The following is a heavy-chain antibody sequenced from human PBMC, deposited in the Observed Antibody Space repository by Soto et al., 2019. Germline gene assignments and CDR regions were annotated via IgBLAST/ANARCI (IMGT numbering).Heavy chain of an antibody. V-gene: IGHV3-30-3*02. Sequence: QVQLVESGGGVVQPGRSLRLSCAASGFTFSSYAMHWVRQAPGKGLVWVAVISYDGSNKYYADSVKGRFTISRDNSKNKLYLQMNSLRAEDTAVYYCAKNRNYSSGRYGCIDYWGQGTLVTVSS. CDR3: AKNRNYSSGRYGCIDY. J-gene: IGHJ4*02. D-gene: IGHD3-10*01. CDR1: GFTFSSYA. CDR2: ISYDGSNK.